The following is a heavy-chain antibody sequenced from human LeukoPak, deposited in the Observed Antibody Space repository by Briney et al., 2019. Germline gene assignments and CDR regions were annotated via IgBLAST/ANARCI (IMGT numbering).Heavy chain of an antibody. CDR1: VYTFTSYD. CDR3: ARGRSTGYPYYFEY. CDR2: MNPNSGST. D-gene: IGHD5-12*01. J-gene: IGHJ4*02. V-gene: IGHV1-8*03. Sequence: ASVKVSCKASVYTFTSYDINWVRQATGQGLEWMGWMNPNSGSTGYAQKFQGRVTITRNTSISTAYMELSGLRSGDTAVYYCARGRSTGYPYYFEYWGQGTLVTVPS.